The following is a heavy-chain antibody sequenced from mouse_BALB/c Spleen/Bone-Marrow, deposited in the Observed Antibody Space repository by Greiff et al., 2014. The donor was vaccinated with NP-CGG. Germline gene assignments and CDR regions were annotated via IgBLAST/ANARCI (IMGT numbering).Heavy chain of an antibody. D-gene: IGHD2-14*01. CDR2: ISGYYGDA. Sequence: VMLVQSGAELVRPGVSVKISCKGSGYTFTDYAIHWVKQSHAKSLEWIGLISGYYGDAIYNQKFKGKATMTVDKSSSTAYMDLARLTSEDSAVYYCEGCGKVRNAMDYWGQGTSVTVSS. CDR1: GYTFTDYA. J-gene: IGHJ4*01. V-gene: IGHV1S137*01. CDR3: EGCGKVRNAMDY.